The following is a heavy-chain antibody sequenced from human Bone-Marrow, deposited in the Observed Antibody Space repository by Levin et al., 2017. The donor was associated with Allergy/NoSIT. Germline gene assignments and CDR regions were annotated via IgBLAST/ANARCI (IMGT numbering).Heavy chain of an antibody. V-gene: IGHV3-66*01. Sequence: GGSLRLSCAASGFTVSDNYMSWVRQAPGKGLQWVSSIYSGGSTYYSDSVRGRVIISRDKSENTVYLYMNSLRAEDTALYYCATATDYDMWTVDYWGHGSLVTVSS. CDR3: ATATDYDMWTVDY. J-gene: IGHJ4*01. CDR1: GFTVSDNY. CDR2: IYSGGST. D-gene: IGHD3-9*01.